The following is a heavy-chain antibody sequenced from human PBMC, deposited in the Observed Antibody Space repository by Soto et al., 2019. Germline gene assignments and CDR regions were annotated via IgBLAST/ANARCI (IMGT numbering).Heavy chain of an antibody. Sequence: GGSLRLSCAASGSTFSTSGMHWVRQAPGKGLEWVAVISDDRSKKYYADSVKGRFTISRDNSKNTLYLQMNSLRADDTAVYYCAKEWVYDSSGWSFDYWGQGTLVTVSS. V-gene: IGHV3-30*18. D-gene: IGHD3-22*01. CDR3: AKEWVYDSSGWSFDY. CDR2: ISDDRSKK. CDR1: GSTFSTSG. J-gene: IGHJ4*02.